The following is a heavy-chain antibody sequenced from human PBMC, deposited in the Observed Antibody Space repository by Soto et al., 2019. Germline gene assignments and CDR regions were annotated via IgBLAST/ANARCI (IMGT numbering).Heavy chain of an antibody. V-gene: IGHV1-8*01. Sequence: SVKVSCKTSGYTFNNYEIHWVRQAPGQGLQWMGRMNPYSVNTDYAQKFQGRMSLTWNTSISTAFMGLSGLRPEDTAVYFCVRRQGIVLIPPRGLDVWG. CDR1: GYTFNNYE. D-gene: IGHD1-26*01. CDR2: MNPYSVNT. J-gene: IGHJ6*01. CDR3: VRRQGIVLIPPRGLDV.